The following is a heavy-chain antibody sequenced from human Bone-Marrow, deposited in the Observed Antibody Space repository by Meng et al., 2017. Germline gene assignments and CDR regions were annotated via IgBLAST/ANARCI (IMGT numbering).Heavy chain of an antibody. CDR2: ISSSSYI. J-gene: IGHJ4*02. CDR1: GFTFSSYS. CDR3: ARGYRGVFYHFDY. V-gene: IGHV3-21*01. Sequence: ETLSLTCAASGFTFSSYSMNWVRQAPGKGLEWVSSISSSSYIYYADSVKGRFTISRDNAKNSLYPQMNSLRAEDTAVYYCARGYRGVFYHFDYWGQGTLVTVSS. D-gene: IGHD5-12*01.